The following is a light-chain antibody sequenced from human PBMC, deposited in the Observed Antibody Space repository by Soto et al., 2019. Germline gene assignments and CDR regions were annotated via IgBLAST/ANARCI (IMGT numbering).Light chain of an antibody. Sequence: DVQMTQSPSSVSASVGDRVTITCRASQSLTKWLAWYQQKPGQAPKLLIYSASTLHSGVPSRFSGAGSGTDFTLTINNLQPEDVATYYCQKGNSLPPFTFGPG. J-gene: IGKJ3*01. CDR3: QKGNSLPPFT. V-gene: IGKV1D-12*01. CDR1: QSLTKW. CDR2: SAS.